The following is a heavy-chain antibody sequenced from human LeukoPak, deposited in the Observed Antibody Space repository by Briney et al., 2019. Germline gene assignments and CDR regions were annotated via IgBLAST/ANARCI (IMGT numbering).Heavy chain of an antibody. CDR2: INHSGST. J-gene: IGHJ4*02. CDR1: GGSFSGYY. D-gene: IGHD3-9*01. Sequence: AETLSLTCAVYGGSFSGYYWSWIRQPPGKGLEWIGEINHSGSTNYNPSLKSRVTISVDTSKNQFSLKLSSVTAADTAVYYCARGLYDILTGYNAPFDYWGQGTLVTVSS. V-gene: IGHV4-34*01. CDR3: ARGLYDILTGYNAPFDY.